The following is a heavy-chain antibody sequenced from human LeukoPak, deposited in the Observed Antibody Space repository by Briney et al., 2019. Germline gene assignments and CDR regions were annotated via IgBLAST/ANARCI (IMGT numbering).Heavy chain of an antibody. CDR2: ISSSSSYI. J-gene: IGHJ6*03. D-gene: IGHD2-8*01. V-gene: IGHV3-21*01. CDR1: GFTFSSYS. Sequence: GGSLRLSCAASGFTFSSYSMNWVRQAPGKGLEWVSSISSSSSYIYYADSVKGRFTISRDNAKNSLYLQMNSLRAEDTAVYYCARDSGMLLQDSVLYYYYYYYMDVWGKGTTVTVSS. CDR3: ARDSGMLLQDSVLYYYYYYYMDV.